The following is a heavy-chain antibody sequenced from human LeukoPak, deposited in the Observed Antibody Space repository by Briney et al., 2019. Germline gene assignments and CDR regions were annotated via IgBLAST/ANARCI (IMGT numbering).Heavy chain of an antibody. J-gene: IGHJ3*02. CDR3: ARILGGGPTGAFDI. V-gene: IGHV4-34*01. CDR2: INHSGST. D-gene: IGHD2-15*01. Sequence: PSETLSLTCAVYGGSFSGYYWSWIRQPPGKGLEWIGEINHSGSTNYNPSLKSRVTISVDTSKNQFSLKLSSVTAADTAVYYCARILGGGPTGAFDIWGHGTMVTVSS. CDR1: GGSFSGYY.